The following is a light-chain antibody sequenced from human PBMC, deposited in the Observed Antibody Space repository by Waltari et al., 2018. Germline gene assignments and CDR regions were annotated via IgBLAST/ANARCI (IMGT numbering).Light chain of an antibody. V-gene: IGLV6-57*03. Sequence: FLLTQPHSVSESPGQTVIISCTRSTGSIVTKYVQWYQQRPGSAPTLVIYEDNKRPSGVPDRFSASSDSSSNSASLSSSGLRSEDEADYYCQSYDTINWVFGGGTRLTVL. J-gene: IGLJ3*02. CDR1: TGSIVTKY. CDR3: QSYDTINWV. CDR2: EDN.